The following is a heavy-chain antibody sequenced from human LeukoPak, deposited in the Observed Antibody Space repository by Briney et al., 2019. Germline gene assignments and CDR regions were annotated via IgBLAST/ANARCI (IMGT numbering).Heavy chain of an antibody. J-gene: IGHJ6*02. CDR1: GGSISSGGYY. V-gene: IGHV4-31*03. CDR3: ARDSRVVPAAMPYYYYGMDV. Sequence: SQTLSLTCTVSGGSISSGGYYWSWIRQHPGKGLEWIGYIYYSGSTYHNPSLKSRVTISVDTSKNQFSLKLSSVTAADTAVYYCARDSRVVPAAMPYYYYGMDVWGQGTTVTVSS. D-gene: IGHD2-2*01. CDR2: IYYSGST.